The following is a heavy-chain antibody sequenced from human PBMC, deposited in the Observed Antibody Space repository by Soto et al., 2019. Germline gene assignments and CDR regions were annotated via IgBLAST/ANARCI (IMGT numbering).Heavy chain of an antibody. CDR2: ISAYNGNT. CDR1: GYTFTSYG. CDR3: AREIVDCSGGSCYFPLWYYYYGMDV. Sequence: ASVKVSCKASGYTFTSYGISWVRQAPGQGLEWMGWISAYNGNTNYAQKLQGRVTMTTDTSTSTAYMELRSLRSDDTAVNYCAREIVDCSGGSCYFPLWYYYYGMDVWGQGTTVTVSS. J-gene: IGHJ6*02. D-gene: IGHD2-15*01. V-gene: IGHV1-18*01.